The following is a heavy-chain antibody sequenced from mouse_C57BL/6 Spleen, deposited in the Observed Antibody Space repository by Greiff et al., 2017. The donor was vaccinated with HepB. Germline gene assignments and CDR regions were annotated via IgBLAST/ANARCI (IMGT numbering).Heavy chain of an antibody. J-gene: IGHJ4*01. Sequence: VQLQQPGAELVMPGASVKLSCKASGYTFTSYWMHWVKHRPGQGLEWIGEIDPSDSYTNYNQKFKGKSTLTVDKSSSTAYMQLSSLTSEDSAVYYCARGGIYYGNHYAMDYWGQGTSVTVSS. CDR1: GYTFTSYW. V-gene: IGHV1-69*01. CDR3: ARGGIYYGNHYAMDY. D-gene: IGHD2-1*01. CDR2: IDPSDSYT.